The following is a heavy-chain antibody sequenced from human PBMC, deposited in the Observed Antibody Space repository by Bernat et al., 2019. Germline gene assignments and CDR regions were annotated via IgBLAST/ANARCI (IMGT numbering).Heavy chain of an antibody. Sequence: QVQLVESGGGVVQPGGSLRLSCAASGFTFSTNGMHWVRQAPGKGLEWVAFIRYDGSNKYYADSVKGPFTISRDNSKNTLYLQINSLRAEDTAVYYCAKDRGGGSYFDYWGQGTLVTVSS. CDR2: IRYDGSNK. CDR3: AKDRGGGSYFDY. V-gene: IGHV3-30*02. CDR1: GFTFSTNG. D-gene: IGHD1-26*01. J-gene: IGHJ4*02.